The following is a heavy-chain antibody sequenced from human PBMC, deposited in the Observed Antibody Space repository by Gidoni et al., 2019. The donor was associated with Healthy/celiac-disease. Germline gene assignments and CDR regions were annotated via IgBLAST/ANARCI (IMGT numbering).Heavy chain of an antibody. Sequence: HVPLVHSGAAVQKRGSSGKVSCKASGGPFSRQAISWVRQAPGQGLEWMGGIIPIFGTANYAQKCQGRVTITADESTSTAYMELSSMRSEDTAVYYCARADGKGPAAAWGFFDYWGQGTLVTVSS. CDR3: ARADGKGPAAAWGFFDY. D-gene: IGHD2-2*01. CDR2: IIPIFGTA. J-gene: IGHJ4*02. V-gene: IGHV1-69*01. CDR1: GGPFSRQA.